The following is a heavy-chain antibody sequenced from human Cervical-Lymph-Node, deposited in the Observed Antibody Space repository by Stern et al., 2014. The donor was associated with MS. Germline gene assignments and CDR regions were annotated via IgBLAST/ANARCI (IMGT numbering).Heavy chain of an antibody. D-gene: IGHD2-21*02. Sequence: EVQLVESGGGLVQPGGSLRVSCAASGFTFSTYWMHWVRQAPGKGLVWVSRINNDGSSTSYADSVKGRFPISRDNAKNTLYLQMNSLRAEDTAVYYCARDPSYCGGDCYANWFDPWGQGTLVTVSS. CDR2: INNDGSST. V-gene: IGHV3-74*01. CDR3: ARDPSYCGGDCYANWFDP. CDR1: GFTFSTYW. J-gene: IGHJ5*02.